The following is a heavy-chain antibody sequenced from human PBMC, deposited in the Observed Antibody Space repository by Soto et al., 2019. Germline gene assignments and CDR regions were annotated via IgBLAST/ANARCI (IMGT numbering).Heavy chain of an antibody. V-gene: IGHV1-69*13. D-gene: IGHD5-12*01. CDR2: IIPLFGTA. CDR1: GGTFSNYA. Sequence: SVKVSCKASGGTFSNYAINWVRQAPGQGLEWMGGIIPLFGTANYAQKFQVRVTITADESTSTAYLDLSSLRSEDTAVYYCARPVEMATISRSYLFYWGQGTLVTVSS. CDR3: ARPVEMATISRSYLFY. J-gene: IGHJ4*02.